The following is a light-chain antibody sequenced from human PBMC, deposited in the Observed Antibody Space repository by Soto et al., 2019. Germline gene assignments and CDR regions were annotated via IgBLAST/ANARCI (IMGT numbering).Light chain of an antibody. CDR2: KAS. Sequence: DIQMTQSPSTLSASVGDRVIITCRTTQSVSSWLAWYQQKPGKAPNLLIYKASTLQSGVPSRFSGSGSGTEFTLTIASLEPDDFATYYCQQYNNWPVTFGPGTKVDIK. CDR3: QQYNNWPVT. CDR1: QSVSSW. J-gene: IGKJ3*01. V-gene: IGKV1-5*03.